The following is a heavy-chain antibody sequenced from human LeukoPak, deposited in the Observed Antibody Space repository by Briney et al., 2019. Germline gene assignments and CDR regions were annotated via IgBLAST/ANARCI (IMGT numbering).Heavy chain of an antibody. D-gene: IGHD3-3*01. Sequence: GGSLRLSCAASGFTFSSYAMHWVRQAPGKGLEWVAVISYDGSNKYYADSVKGRFSISRDNAKNSLYLQMNSLRAEDTAVYYCARGVPYASWSGPHYSDYWGQGTLVTVSS. J-gene: IGHJ4*02. V-gene: IGHV3-30*04. CDR2: ISYDGSNK. CDR3: ARGVPYASWSGPHYSDY. CDR1: GFTFSSYA.